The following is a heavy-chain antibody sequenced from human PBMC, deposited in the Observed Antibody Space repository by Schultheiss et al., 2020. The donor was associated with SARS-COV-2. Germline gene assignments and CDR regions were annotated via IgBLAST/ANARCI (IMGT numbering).Heavy chain of an antibody. CDR1: GASLSSYY. J-gene: IGHJ6*03. Sequence: SETLSLTCTVSGASLSSYYWSWIRQPPGKGLEWIAYIYYSGSTNYNPSLKSRVTISVDTSKNQFSLKLSSVTAADTAVYYCARGPLDIVVVPAARRHYYYMDVWDKGTTVTVSS. V-gene: IGHV4-59*12. CDR3: ARGPLDIVVVPAARRHYYYMDV. CDR2: IYYSGST. D-gene: IGHD2-2*01.